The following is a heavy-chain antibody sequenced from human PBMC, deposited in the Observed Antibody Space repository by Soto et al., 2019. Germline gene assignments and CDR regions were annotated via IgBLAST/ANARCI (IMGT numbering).Heavy chain of an antibody. CDR2: IYYSGST. V-gene: IGHV4-31*03. J-gene: IGHJ4*02. Sequence: QVQLQESGPGLVKPSQTLSLNCTVSGGSIRSGGYYWSWIRQHPGKGLEWIGYIYYSGSTYYNPSLKGRVPISVDTSKNKVPLNLSSVTAADAAVYYCASVKIAVAGPVDYWGQGTLVTVSS. CDR3: ASVKIAVAGPVDY. D-gene: IGHD6-19*01. CDR1: GGSIRSGGYY.